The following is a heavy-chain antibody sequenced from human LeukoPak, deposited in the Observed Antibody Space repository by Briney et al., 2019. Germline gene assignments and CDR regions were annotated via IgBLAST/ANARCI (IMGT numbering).Heavy chain of an antibody. CDR3: ARTYCSGGSCYLGYWYFDL. J-gene: IGHJ2*01. CDR1: GYRFSIYW. V-gene: IGHV5-51*01. CDR2: IYPGDSDT. D-gene: IGHD2-15*01. Sequence: GASRKISFKGSGYRFSIYWIGRGRQMPGKRLEGMGIIYPGDSDTRYSPSFQGQVSISADKSISTAYLQWTSLKASDTAMYYCARTYCSGGSCYLGYWYFDLWGRGTLVTVSS.